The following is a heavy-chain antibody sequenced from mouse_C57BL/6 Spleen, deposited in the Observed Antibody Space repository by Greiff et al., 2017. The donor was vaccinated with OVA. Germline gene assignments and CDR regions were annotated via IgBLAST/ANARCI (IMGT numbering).Heavy chain of an antibody. Sequence: EVNVVESGGDLVKPGGSLKLSCAASGFTFSSYGMSWVRQTPDKRLEWVATISSGGSYTYYPDSVKGRITISRDNAKNTLYLQMSSLKSEDTAMYYCARQFTTGYAMDYWGQGTSVTVSS. CDR1: GFTFSSYG. D-gene: IGHD1-1*01. V-gene: IGHV5-6*01. CDR2: ISSGGSYT. CDR3: ARQFTTGYAMDY. J-gene: IGHJ4*01.